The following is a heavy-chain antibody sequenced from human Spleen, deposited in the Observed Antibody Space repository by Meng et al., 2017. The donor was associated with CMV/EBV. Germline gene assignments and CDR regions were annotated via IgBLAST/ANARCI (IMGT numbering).Heavy chain of an antibody. V-gene: IGHV3-49*04. J-gene: IGHJ5*02. Sequence: GGSLRLSCTASGFTFGDYPMAWVRQAPGKGLEWVGFIRSKPYGGTTEYAASVRGRFTISRDDSKTIAYLQMNSLKTEDTAVYYCARGGDPGYCSGGSCQGWFDPWGQGTLVTVSS. CDR3: ARGGDPGYCSGGSCQGWFDP. CDR1: GFTFGDYP. CDR2: IRSKPYGGTT. D-gene: IGHD2-15*01.